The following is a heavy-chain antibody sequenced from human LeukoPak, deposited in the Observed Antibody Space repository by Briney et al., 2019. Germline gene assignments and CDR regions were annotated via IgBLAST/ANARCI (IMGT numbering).Heavy chain of an antibody. V-gene: IGHV3-23*01. Sequence: GGSLRLSCAASGFTFSSYDMSWVRQAPGKGLEWVSAISGSGGRTYYADSVKGRFTISRDNSKNTIYLQMNSPRAEDTAVYYCAKFSPMGAVAGILDAFDIWGEGTMVTVSS. CDR2: ISGSGGRT. CDR1: GFTFSSYD. J-gene: IGHJ3*02. D-gene: IGHD6-19*01. CDR3: AKFSPMGAVAGILDAFDI.